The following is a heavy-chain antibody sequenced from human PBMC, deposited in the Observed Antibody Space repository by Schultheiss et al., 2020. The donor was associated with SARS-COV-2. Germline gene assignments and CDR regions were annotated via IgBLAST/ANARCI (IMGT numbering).Heavy chain of an antibody. V-gene: IGHV3-9*01. J-gene: IGHJ4*02. D-gene: IGHD5-24*01. CDR3: ARDASSRDGYNSYYFDY. CDR1: GFTFDDYA. Sequence: GGSLRLSCAASGFTFDDYAMHWVRQAPGKGLEWVSGISWNSGSIGYADSVKGRFTISRDNAKNSLYLQMNSLRAEDTALYYCARDASSRDGYNSYYFDYWGQGTLVTVSS. CDR2: ISWNSGSI.